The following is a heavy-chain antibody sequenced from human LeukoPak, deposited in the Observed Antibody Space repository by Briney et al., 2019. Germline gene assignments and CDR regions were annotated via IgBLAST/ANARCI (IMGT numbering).Heavy chain of an antibody. D-gene: IGHD1-26*01. Sequence: GGSLRLSCAASGFTFSNYNMNWVRQAPGKGLEWVSSASSSSSYIYYADSVKGRFTISRDNAKNSLYLQMNSLRADDTAVYYCARDLVAATNLPFDYWGQGTLVTVSS. CDR1: GFTFSNYN. J-gene: IGHJ4*02. CDR2: ASSSSSYI. V-gene: IGHV3-21*01. CDR3: ARDLVAATNLPFDY.